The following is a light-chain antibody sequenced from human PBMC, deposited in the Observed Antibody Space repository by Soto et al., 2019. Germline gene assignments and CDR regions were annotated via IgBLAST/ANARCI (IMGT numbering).Light chain of an antibody. CDR3: QQYNVYPWT. CDR2: RAS. Sequence: DIQMTQSPSSLSASVGDRVTITCRASQTIITWLAWYQQKPGKGLKVLIYRASNLQTGVPSRFSGSGSGTEFTLTINSLQPDDFATYFCQQYNVYPWTFGQGTKVET. CDR1: QTIITW. V-gene: IGKV1-5*03. J-gene: IGKJ1*01.